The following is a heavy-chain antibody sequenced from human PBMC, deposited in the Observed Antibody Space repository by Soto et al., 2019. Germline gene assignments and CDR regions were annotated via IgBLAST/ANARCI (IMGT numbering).Heavy chain of an antibody. CDR2: ISYDGSNK. D-gene: IGHD2-15*01. CDR1: GFTFSSYG. J-gene: IGHJ6*02. V-gene: IGHV3-30*18. Sequence: QVQLVESGGGVVQPGRSLRLSCAASGFTFSSYGMHWVRQAPGKGLEWVAVISYDGSNKYDADSVKGRFTISRDNSKNRLDLEMNGRRAEDTAVYYCAKDCREDWYYYDGMDVWAQGTTVTVSS. CDR3: AKDCREDWYYYDGMDV.